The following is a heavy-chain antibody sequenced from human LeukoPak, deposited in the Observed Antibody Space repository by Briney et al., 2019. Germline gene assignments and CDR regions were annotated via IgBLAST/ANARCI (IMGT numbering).Heavy chain of an antibody. CDR1: GGSISSSSYY. V-gene: IGHV4-39*07. D-gene: IGHD6-6*01. J-gene: IGHJ2*01. CDR2: IYYSGST. Sequence: KPSETLSLTCTVSGGSISSSSYYWGWIRQPPGKGLEWIGSIYYSGSTYYNPSLKSRVTISVDTSKNQFSLKLSSVTAADTAVYYSARDRSVYSSSSPPLWYFDLWGRGTLVTVSS. CDR3: ARDRSVYSSSSPPLWYFDL.